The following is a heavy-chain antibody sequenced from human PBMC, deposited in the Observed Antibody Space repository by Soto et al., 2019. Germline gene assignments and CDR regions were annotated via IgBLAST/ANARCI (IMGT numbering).Heavy chain of an antibody. CDR3: ATRRDASYYYYGMDV. V-gene: IGHV3-23*01. D-gene: IGHD2-2*01. CDR2: VSGSGASK. CDR1: GFTFSSYT. Sequence: GSLRLSCAASGFTFSSYTMNWVRQSPGKGLEWVSGVSGSGASKYSADSVKGRFTISRDNSKNTLFLQMNSLRAEDTAVYYCATRRDASYYYYGMDVWGQGTTVTVSS. J-gene: IGHJ6*02.